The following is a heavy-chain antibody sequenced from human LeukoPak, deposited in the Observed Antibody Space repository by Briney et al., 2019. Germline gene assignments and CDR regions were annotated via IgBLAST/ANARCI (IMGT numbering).Heavy chain of an antibody. V-gene: IGHV3-48*01. CDR3: AKSTTYDFWSGYADYYFDY. D-gene: IGHD3-3*01. Sequence: PGGSLRLSCAASGFTFSSYSMNWVRQAPGKGLEWVSYISSSSSTIYYADSVKGRFTISRDNAKNSLYLQMNSLRAEDTAVYYCAKSTTYDFWSGYADYYFDYWGQGTLVTVSS. J-gene: IGHJ4*02. CDR1: GFTFSSYS. CDR2: ISSSSSTI.